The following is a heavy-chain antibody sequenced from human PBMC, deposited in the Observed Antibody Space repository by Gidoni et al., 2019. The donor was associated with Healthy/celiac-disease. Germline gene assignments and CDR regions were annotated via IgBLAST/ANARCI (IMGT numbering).Heavy chain of an antibody. CDR1: GFTFSSYS. Sequence: EVQLVASGGGLVQPGGSLRLSCAASGFTFSSYSMNWVRQAPGKGLGWVSYISSSSSTIYYADSVKGRFTISRDNAKNSLYLQMNSLRAEDTAVYYCARGLGLPQYYFDYWGQGTLVTVSS. D-gene: IGHD3-16*01. CDR3: ARGLGLPQYYFDY. V-gene: IGHV3-48*01. CDR2: ISSSSSTI. J-gene: IGHJ4*02.